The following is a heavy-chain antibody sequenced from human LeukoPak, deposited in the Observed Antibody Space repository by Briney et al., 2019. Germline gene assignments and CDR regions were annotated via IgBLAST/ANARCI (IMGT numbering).Heavy chain of an antibody. Sequence: PGGSLRLSCAASGFTFSSYSMNWVCQAPGKGPEWVSSISSSSSYIYYADSVKGRFTISRDNAKNSLYLQMNSLRAEDTAVYYCARDYDFWSGYSYNWFDPWGQGTLVTVSS. CDR2: ISSSSSYI. CDR3: ARDYDFWSGYSYNWFDP. V-gene: IGHV3-21*01. D-gene: IGHD3-3*01. CDR1: GFTFSSYS. J-gene: IGHJ5*02.